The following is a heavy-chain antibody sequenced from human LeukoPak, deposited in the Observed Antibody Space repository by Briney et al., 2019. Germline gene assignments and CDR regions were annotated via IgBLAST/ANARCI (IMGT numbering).Heavy chain of an antibody. CDR3: ARALNPLTGTYYFDY. J-gene: IGHJ4*02. CDR1: GGSISSFY. V-gene: IGHV4-4*07. Sequence: SETLSLTCTVSGGSISSFYWSWIRQPAGKGLEWIGRIYTSGHTNYNPSLKSRVTMSVDTSKNQFSLSLNSVTAADTAVYYCARALNPLTGTYYFDYWGQGTLVTVSS. CDR2: IYTSGHT. D-gene: IGHD4/OR15-4a*01.